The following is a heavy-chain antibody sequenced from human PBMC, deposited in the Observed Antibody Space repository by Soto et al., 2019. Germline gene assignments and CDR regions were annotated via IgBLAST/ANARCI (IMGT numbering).Heavy chain of an antibody. D-gene: IGHD2-2*01. CDR2: IYYSGST. CDR1: GGSISSGGYY. J-gene: IGHJ6*02. V-gene: IGHV4-31*03. Sequence: SETLSLTCTVSGGSISSGGYYWSWIRQHPGKGLEWIGYIYYSGSTYYNPSLKSRVTISVDTSKNQFSLKLSSVTAADTAVYYCARSGLLCLPSGGMDVWGQGTTVTVSS. CDR3: ARSGLLCLPSGGMDV.